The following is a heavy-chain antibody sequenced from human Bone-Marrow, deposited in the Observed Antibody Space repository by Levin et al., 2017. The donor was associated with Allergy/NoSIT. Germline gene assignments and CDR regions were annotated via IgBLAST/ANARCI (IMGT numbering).Heavy chain of an antibody. V-gene: IGHV3-48*03. D-gene: IGHD2-21*01. CDR3: VRDGEDYGDY. Sequence: GESLKISCAASGFTFSSYEMNWVRQAPGKGLEWVSYISSIVTTIYYADSVKGRFTISRDNAKNSLYLQMNSLRAEDTAVYFCVRDGEDYGDYWGQGTLVTVSS. CDR2: ISSIVTTI. CDR1: GFTFSSYE. J-gene: IGHJ4*02.